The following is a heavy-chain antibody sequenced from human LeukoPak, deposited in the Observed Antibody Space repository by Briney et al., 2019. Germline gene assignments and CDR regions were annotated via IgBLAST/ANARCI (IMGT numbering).Heavy chain of an antibody. Sequence: SETLSLTCAVSGYSISSGYYWGWIRQPPGKGLEWIGSIYHSGSTYYNPSLKSRVTISVDTSKNQFSLKLSSVTAADTAVYFCARGPYSYDSSGAFDIWGQGTMVTVSS. CDR1: GYSISSGYY. CDR2: IYHSGST. J-gene: IGHJ3*02. V-gene: IGHV4-38-2*01. CDR3: ARGPYSYDSSGAFDI. D-gene: IGHD3-22*01.